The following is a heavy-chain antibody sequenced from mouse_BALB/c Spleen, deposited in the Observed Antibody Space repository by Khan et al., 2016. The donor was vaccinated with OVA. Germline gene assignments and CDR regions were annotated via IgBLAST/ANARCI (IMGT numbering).Heavy chain of an antibody. Sequence: QAQLQQSGAELARPGASVKMSCKASGYTFTTYTIHWVKQRPGQGLEWIGYIIPSTDYTNYNQKFKDKATLTADKSSTTAYMQLRSLTSEDSAVYYCTREGAYYRSDGWFAYWGQGTLVTVSA. D-gene: IGHD2-14*01. V-gene: IGHV1-4*01. J-gene: IGHJ3*01. CDR1: GYTFTTYT. CDR3: TREGAYYRSDGWFAY. CDR2: IIPSTDYT.